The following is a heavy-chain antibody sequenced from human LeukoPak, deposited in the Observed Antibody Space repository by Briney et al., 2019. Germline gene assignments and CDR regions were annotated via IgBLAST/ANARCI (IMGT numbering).Heavy chain of an antibody. J-gene: IGHJ5*02. CDR1: GFTFSIYS. CDR3: AKSDWFDP. Sequence: PGGSLRLSCAASGFTFSIYSMHWVRHAPGKGLVWVSRIKSDGSSTSYADSVKGRFTISRDNAKNTLYLQMDSLRVEDTAVYYCAKSDWFDPWGEGTLVTVYS. CDR2: IKSDGSST. V-gene: IGHV3-74*01.